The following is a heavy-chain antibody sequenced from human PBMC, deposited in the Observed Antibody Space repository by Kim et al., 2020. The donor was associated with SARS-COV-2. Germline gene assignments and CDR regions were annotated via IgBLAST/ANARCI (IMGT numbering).Heavy chain of an antibody. Sequence: GGSLRLSCAASGFTFSSYAMSWVRQAPGKGLEWVSAISGSGGSTYYADSVKGRFTISRDNSKNTLYLQMNSLRAEDTAVYYCAKDLLIAAAGRNLDYWAQGTLVTVSS. D-gene: IGHD6-13*01. CDR3: AKDLLIAAAGRNLDY. J-gene: IGHJ4*02. V-gene: IGHV3-23*01. CDR1: GFTFSSYA. CDR2: ISGSGGST.